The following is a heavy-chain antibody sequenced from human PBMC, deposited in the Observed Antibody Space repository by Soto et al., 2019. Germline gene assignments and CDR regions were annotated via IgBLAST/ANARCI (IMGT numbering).Heavy chain of an antibody. CDR3: AGGPYPGAFDI. J-gene: IGHJ3*02. CDR2: IIPIFGTA. CDR1: GGTFSSYA. V-gene: IGHV1-69*06. Sequence: SVKVSCKASGGTFSSYAISWVRQAPGQGLEWMGGIIPIFGTANYAQKFQGRVTITADKSTSTAYMELSSLRSEDTAVYYCAGGPYPGAFDIWGQGTMVTVSS.